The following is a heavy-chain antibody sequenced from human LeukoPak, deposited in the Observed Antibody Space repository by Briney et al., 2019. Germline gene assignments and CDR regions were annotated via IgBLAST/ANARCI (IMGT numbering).Heavy chain of an antibody. V-gene: IGHV3-7*03. J-gene: IGHJ3*02. D-gene: IGHD6-6*01. CDR3: ARVYSSSSGKNAFDI. Sequence: GGSLRLSCAVSGFTFNNYWMSWVRQAPGKGLEWVANIKQDGNEKYYVDSVKGRFTISRDNAKNSPYLQMNSLRAEDTAVYYCARVYSSSSGKNAFDIWGQGTMVTISS. CDR1: GFTFNNYW. CDR2: IKQDGNEK.